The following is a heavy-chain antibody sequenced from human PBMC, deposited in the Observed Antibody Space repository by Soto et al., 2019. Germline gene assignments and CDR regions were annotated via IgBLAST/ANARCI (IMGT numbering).Heavy chain of an antibody. Sequence: ASVKVSCKTSGFTFSTYDISWVRQASGQGLEWMGWMNPNTGNTGYAQNFQGRVTMTRNTSISTAYMELSSLRSEDTAVYFCARRKERSGPHYLDYSGQGTLVTVYS. D-gene: IGHD6-25*01. J-gene: IGHJ4*02. CDR2: MNPNTGNT. CDR1: GFTFSTYD. V-gene: IGHV1-8*01. CDR3: ARRKERSGPHYLDY.